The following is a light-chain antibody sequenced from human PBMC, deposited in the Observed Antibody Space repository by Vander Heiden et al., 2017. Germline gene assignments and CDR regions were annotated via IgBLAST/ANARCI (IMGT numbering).Light chain of an antibody. V-gene: IGKV1-39*01. CDR3: QQSYSMPYT. CDR1: QSVSDF. J-gene: IGKJ2*01. Sequence: DIQMTQTPSSLSASVGDTVTITCRASQSVSDFLHWYQQKPGKPPKLLIYGASTLQTGVPSRFSGSRSGAHFTLTIRSLQPEDFATYSCQQSYSMPYTFGQGTHLEIK. CDR2: GAS.